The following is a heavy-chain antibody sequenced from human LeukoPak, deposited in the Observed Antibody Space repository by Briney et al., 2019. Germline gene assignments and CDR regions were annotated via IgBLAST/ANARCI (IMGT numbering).Heavy chain of an antibody. CDR1: GGSISSYY. CDR2: IYYSGST. CDR3: ARDDYGGNPGAFDI. V-gene: IGHV4-59*01. Sequence: SETLSLTCTVSGGSISSYYWSWLRQPPGKGLEWIGYIYYSGSTNYNPSLTSRVTISVDTSKNQFSLTLSSVTAADTAVYYCARDDYGGNPGAFDIWGQGTMVTVSS. D-gene: IGHD4-23*01. J-gene: IGHJ3*02.